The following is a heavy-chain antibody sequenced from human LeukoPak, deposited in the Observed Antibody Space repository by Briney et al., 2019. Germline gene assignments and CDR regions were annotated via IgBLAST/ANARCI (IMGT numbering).Heavy chain of an antibody. J-gene: IGHJ3*02. CDR1: GASIRSSY. D-gene: IGHD1-26*01. CDR3: ARRVWATTISRDAFDI. V-gene: IGHV4-59*01. Sequence: SETLSLTCTVSGASIRSSYWSWIRQPPGKGLEWIGHIHYSGSTNYNPSLKSRVAISVDTSKNQFSLKLSSVTAADTAVYYCARRVWATTISRDAFDIWGQGTMVTVSS. CDR2: IHYSGST.